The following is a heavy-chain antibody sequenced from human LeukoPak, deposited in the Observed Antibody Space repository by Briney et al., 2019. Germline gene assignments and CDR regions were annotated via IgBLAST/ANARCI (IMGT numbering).Heavy chain of an antibody. J-gene: IGHJ5*02. CDR2: IYYSGST. CDR1: GGSTSSSSYY. D-gene: IGHD3-22*01. CDR3: ARREATTYYYDSSGYFPDPGRFDP. V-gene: IGHV4-39*01. Sequence: SETPSLTCTVSGGSTSSSSYYWGWIRQPPGKGLEWIGSIYYSGSTYYNPSLKSRVTISVDTSKNQFSLKLSSVTAADTAVYYCARREATTYYYDSSGYFPDPGRFDPWGQGTLVTVSS.